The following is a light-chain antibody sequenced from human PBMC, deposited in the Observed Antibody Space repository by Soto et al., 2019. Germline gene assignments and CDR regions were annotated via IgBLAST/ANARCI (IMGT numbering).Light chain of an antibody. V-gene: IGLV1-40*01. CDR3: QSYDSSLSAYV. Sequence: QSVLTQPPSVAGAPGQRVTIPCTGTSSNIGAGHDVHWYQHLPGTAPKLLTYGNGHRPSGVPDRFSGSKSGASASLSIAGLQAEDEADFYCQSYDSSLSAYVFGSGTKLTVL. CDR2: GNG. CDR1: SSNIGAGHD. J-gene: IGLJ1*01.